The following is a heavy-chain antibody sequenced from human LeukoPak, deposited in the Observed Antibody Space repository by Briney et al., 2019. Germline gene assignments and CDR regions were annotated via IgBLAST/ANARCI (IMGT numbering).Heavy chain of an antibody. CDR3: ATSYFDSSGYLQYFDD. CDR2: ISSDNTYT. CDR1: GFTFNDYH. Sequence: GGSLRLSCAASGFTFNDYHMSWIRQAPGKGLEWVACISSDNTYTDYADSVKGRFTISRDNPKKSLYLQMNSLRDEDPAVYYCATSYFDSSGYLQYFDDWGQGTLVTVSS. D-gene: IGHD3-22*01. V-gene: IGHV3-11*06. J-gene: IGHJ4*02.